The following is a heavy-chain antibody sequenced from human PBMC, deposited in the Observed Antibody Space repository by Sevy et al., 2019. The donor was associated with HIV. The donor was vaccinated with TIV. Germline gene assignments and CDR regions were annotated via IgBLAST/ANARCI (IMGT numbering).Heavy chain of an antibody. V-gene: IGHV4-31*03. J-gene: IGHJ3*02. CDR2: MYYSGST. Sequence: SETLSLTCTVSGGSISSGGYYWSWIRQHPGKGLERIGYMYYSGSTYYNPSLKSRVAISVDTSQNQFSLKLSSVTAADTAVYYCARGLGIVVGIDAFDIWGQGTMVTVSS. CDR3: ARGLGIVVGIDAFDI. D-gene: IGHD3-22*01. CDR1: GGSISSGGYY.